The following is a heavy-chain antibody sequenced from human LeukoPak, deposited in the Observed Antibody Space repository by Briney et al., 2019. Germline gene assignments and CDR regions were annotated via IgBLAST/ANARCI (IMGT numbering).Heavy chain of an antibody. D-gene: IGHD3-10*01. V-gene: IGHV4-59*01. Sequence: PSETLSLTCTVSGDSMTNYYWNWIRQPPGKGLERIGYIHHSGTTNYNPSLKSRLTMSVDTSKNQFSLKLTSVSAADTAMYFCAKTGSLMRRFFDYWGQGIQVIVSS. CDR3: AKTGSLMRRFFDY. J-gene: IGHJ4*02. CDR2: IHHSGTT. CDR1: GDSMTNYY.